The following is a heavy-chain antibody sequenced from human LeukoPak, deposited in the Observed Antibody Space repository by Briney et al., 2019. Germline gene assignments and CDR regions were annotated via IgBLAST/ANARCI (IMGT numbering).Heavy chain of an antibody. Sequence: PGGSLRLSCAASGFTFSSYDMHWVRQATGKGLEWVSAIGTAGDTYYPGSVKGRFTISRENAKNSLYLQMNSLRAGDTAVYYCARGILTGYYERMSTTPAFDYWGQGTLVTVSS. CDR2: IGTAGDT. D-gene: IGHD3-9*01. CDR1: GFTFSSYD. CDR3: ARGILTGYYERMSTTPAFDY. V-gene: IGHV3-13*01. J-gene: IGHJ4*02.